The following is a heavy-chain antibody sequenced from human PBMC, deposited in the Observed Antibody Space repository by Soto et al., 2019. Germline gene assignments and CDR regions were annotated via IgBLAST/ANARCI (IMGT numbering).Heavy chain of an antibody. J-gene: IGHJ4*02. CDR1: GGSVSSGSYH. CDR2: VYYTGST. Sequence: SETLSLTCTVSGGSVSSGSYHWSWIRQPPGKGLEWLGYVYYTGSTNYSPSLRSRVSISVDTSKNEFSLRLSSVTAADTAVYFCARSVAVPGAHIDYWGQGTQVTVSS. D-gene: IGHD6-19*01. CDR3: ARSVAVPGAHIDY. V-gene: IGHV4-61*01.